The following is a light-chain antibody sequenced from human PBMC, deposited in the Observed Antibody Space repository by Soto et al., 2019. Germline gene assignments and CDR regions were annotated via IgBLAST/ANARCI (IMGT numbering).Light chain of an antibody. CDR3: QQSYITLWS. J-gene: IGKJ1*01. V-gene: IGKV1-39*01. Sequence: DIQMTQSPSSLSASVGDRVTITCRASQNIASHLNWYQQKPGKAPNLLIYKASTLERGVPSRFSGSGSGTDFTLTISRPQPEDSATYYCQQSYITLWSFGQGTKVDIK. CDR1: QNIASH. CDR2: KAS.